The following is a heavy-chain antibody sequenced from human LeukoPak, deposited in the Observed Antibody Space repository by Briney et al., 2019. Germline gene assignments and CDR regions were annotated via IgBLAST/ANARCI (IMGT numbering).Heavy chain of an antibody. V-gene: IGHV3-7*01. J-gene: IGHJ4*02. CDR2: IKEDGSEI. Sequence: GGSLRLSCAASGFTFSSYWMSWVRQAPGKGLEWVANIKEDGSEIYYVDSVRGRFTISRDNAKYSLYLQMNSLRAEDTAVYYCARNWGWFDYWGQGTLVTVSS. D-gene: IGHD7-27*01. CDR3: ARNWGWFDY. CDR1: GFTFSSYW.